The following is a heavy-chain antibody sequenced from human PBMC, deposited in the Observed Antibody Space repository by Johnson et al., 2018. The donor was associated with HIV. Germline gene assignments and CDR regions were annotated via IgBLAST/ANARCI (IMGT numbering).Heavy chain of an antibody. CDR1: GFTVSSNY. D-gene: IGHD5-18*01. CDR2: IYSGGST. J-gene: IGHJ3*02. CDR3: PRVEQQLWLRGAFDI. Sequence: VQLVESGGVVVQPGGSLRLSCAASGFTVSSNYMSWVRQAPGKGLAWVSVIYSGGSTYYADSVTGRFTISSDNSKRPLYLQMNSLRAEDTAVYYCPRVEQQLWLRGAFDIWGQGTMVTVSS. V-gene: IGHV3-66*02.